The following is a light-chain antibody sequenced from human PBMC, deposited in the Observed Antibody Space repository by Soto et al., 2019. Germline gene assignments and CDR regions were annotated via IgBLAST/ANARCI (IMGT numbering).Light chain of an antibody. CDR2: DVS. J-gene: IGLJ1*01. CDR1: SSDVGGYNY. CDR3: CSYAGSYTFV. Sequence: QSVLTQPRSVSGSPGQSVTISCTRTSSDVGGYNYVSWYQQHPGKAPKLMIYDVSKRPSGVPDRFSGSKSGNTASLTISGLQAEDAADYYCCSYAGSYTFVFGTGTKLTVL. V-gene: IGLV2-11*01.